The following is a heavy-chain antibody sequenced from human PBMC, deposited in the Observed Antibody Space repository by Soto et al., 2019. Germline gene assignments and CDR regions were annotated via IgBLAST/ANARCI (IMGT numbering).Heavy chain of an antibody. J-gene: IGHJ6*03. D-gene: IGHD4-17*01. CDR3: AKTDYGDYGEHYHMDV. Sequence: EVQLLESGGGLVQPGGSLRLSCAASGFTFSSYAMSWVRQAPGKGLEWVSAISGSGGSTYYEDSVKGRFTISRDNSKNTLYLHMNSLRAEDTAVDYCAKTDYGDYGEHYHMDVWGKGTTVTVSS. V-gene: IGHV3-23*01. CDR2: ISGSGGST. CDR1: GFTFSSYA.